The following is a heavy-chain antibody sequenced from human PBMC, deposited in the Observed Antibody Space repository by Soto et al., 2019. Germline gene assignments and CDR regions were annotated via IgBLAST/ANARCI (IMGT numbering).Heavy chain of an antibody. CDR3: ARTYYDFWSGYPDFDY. D-gene: IGHD3-3*01. J-gene: IGHJ4*02. CDR2: VRAYNGNK. CDR1: GYTFTSYG. Sequence: QVQLVQSGAEVTKTGASVKVSCKASGYTFTSYGISWVRQAPGQGLEWLVWVRAYNGNKNYAQKLQGRVTMPTDTATSTAYMELRGLRSDDTAVYYCARTYYDFWSGYPDFDYWGQGTLVTVSS. V-gene: IGHV1-18*04.